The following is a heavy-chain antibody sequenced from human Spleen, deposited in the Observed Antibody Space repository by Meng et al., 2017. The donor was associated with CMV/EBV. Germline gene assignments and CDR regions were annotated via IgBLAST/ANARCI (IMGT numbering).Heavy chain of an antibody. CDR1: GGSISSGDYY. J-gene: IGHJ5*02. CDR3: ARDRDVYSSSSAGNWFDP. D-gene: IGHD6-6*01. Sequence: QVHLPESCPVLVKPSQTLSLTCTVSGGSISSGDYYWSWIRQPPGKGLEWIGYIYYSGSTYYNPSLKSRVTISVDTSKNQFSLKLSSVTAADTAVYYCARDRDVYSSSSAGNWFDPWGQGTLVTVSS. V-gene: IGHV4-30-4*08. CDR2: IYYSGST.